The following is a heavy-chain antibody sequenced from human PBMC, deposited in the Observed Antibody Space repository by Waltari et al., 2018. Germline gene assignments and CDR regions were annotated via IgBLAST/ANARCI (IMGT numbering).Heavy chain of an antibody. CDR2: INSGGST. Sequence: EVQLVESGGGLIQPGGSLRLYCAASVFTVNNTSMNWVRQAPGKGLGWVSIINSGGSTYYADSVKGRFTISRDNSKNTLYLQMNSLRVDDTAVYFCARACIDHRCYIEKWGQGPLVTVSS. D-gene: IGHD2-15*01. CDR1: VFTVNNTS. J-gene: IGHJ4*02. V-gene: IGHV3-53*01. CDR3: ARACIDHRCYIEK.